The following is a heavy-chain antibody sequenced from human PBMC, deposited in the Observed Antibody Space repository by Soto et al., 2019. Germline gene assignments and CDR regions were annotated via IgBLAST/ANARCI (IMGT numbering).Heavy chain of an antibody. V-gene: IGHV4-31*03. Sequence: SETLSLTCTVSGCSISSGGYYLSWIRQHPGKGLEWIGYIYYSGSTYYNPSLKSRVTISVDTSKNQFSLKLSSVTAADTAVYYCAGGGYNWNYNFDYWGQGTLVTVSS. J-gene: IGHJ4*02. D-gene: IGHD1-7*01. CDR1: GCSISSGGYY. CDR2: IYYSGST. CDR3: AGGGYNWNYNFDY.